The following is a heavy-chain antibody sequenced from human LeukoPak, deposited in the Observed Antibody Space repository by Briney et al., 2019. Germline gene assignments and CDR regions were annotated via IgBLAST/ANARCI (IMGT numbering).Heavy chain of an antibody. CDR2: IKSKVYSATA. J-gene: IGHJ4*02. Sequence: GGSLRLSCAASGFSFNDAWMDWVHQVPGKGLEWVGRIKSKVYSATADYAAPVMGRFTISRDDSKSTLYLQMNSLKIEDTAVYYCAALGFGDFSASDNWGQGTLVTVSS. V-gene: IGHV3-15*01. CDR3: AALGFGDFSASDN. CDR1: GFSFNDAW. D-gene: IGHD3-10*01.